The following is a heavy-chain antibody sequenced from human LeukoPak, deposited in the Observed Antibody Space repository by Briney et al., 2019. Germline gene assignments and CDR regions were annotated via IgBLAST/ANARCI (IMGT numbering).Heavy chain of an antibody. CDR1: GFTFSSYG. CDR3: ARDHRRYSSGWYYFDY. V-gene: IGHV3-33*01. J-gene: IGHJ4*02. Sequence: GGSLRLSCAASGFTFSSYGMHWVRQAPGKGLEWGAVIWYDGSNKYYADSVKGRFTISRDNSKNTLYLQMNSLRAEDTAVYYCARDHRRYSSGWYYFDYWGQGTLVTVSS. D-gene: IGHD6-19*01. CDR2: IWYDGSNK.